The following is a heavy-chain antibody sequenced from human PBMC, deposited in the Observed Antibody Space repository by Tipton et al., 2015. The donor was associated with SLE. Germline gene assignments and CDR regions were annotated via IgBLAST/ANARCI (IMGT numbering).Heavy chain of an antibody. CDR3: ASGRAVAGGDYFDY. CDR1: GGSFSGYY. D-gene: IGHD6-19*01. CDR2: INHSGIT. V-gene: IGHV4-34*01. Sequence: LRLSCAVYGGSFSGYYWSWIRQSPGKGLEWIGEINHSGITTYNTSLKSRVTISVDTSKNQFSLKVMSVTAADTAVYYCASGRAVAGGDYFDYWGQGTLVTVSS. J-gene: IGHJ4*02.